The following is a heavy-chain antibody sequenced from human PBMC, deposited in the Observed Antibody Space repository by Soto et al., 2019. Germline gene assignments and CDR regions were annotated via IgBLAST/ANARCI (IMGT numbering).Heavy chain of an antibody. CDR1: GFTVSSNY. CDR2: IYSGGST. J-gene: IGHJ4*02. D-gene: IGHD3-9*01. CDR3: ARAADYDILTGSPHYFDY. V-gene: IGHV3-66*01. Sequence: RRLSCAASGFTVSSNYMSWVRQAPGKGLEWVSVIYSGGSTYYADSVKGRFTISRDNSKNTLYLQMNSLRAEDTAVYYCARAADYDILTGSPHYFDYWGQGTLVTVSS.